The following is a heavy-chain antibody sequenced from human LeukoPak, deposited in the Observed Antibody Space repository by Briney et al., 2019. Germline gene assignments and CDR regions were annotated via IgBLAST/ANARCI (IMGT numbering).Heavy chain of an antibody. D-gene: IGHD6-19*01. V-gene: IGHV3-23*01. J-gene: IGHJ4*02. CDR2: ITATGDTA. CDR3: AGDRNSDWYSPLDY. CDR1: GFTFTKCA. Sequence: PGGSLRLSCVASGFTFTKCAMSWIRQAPGKGLEWVAIITATGDTAYYADSVKGRFTISRDNSRNTVCMQMDSLRAEDTAIYYCAGDRNSDWYSPLDYWGQGSQVTVSS.